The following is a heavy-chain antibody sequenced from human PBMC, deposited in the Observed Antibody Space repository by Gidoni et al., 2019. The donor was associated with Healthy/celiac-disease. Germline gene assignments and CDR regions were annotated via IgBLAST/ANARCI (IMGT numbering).Heavy chain of an antibody. CDR3: ARAGSGSYLGYYFDY. D-gene: IGHD3-10*01. Sequence: EVQLVESGGGLVQPGGSLRLSCAASGFTFSSYSMNWVRQAPGKGLEWVSYISSSSSTIYYADSVKGRFTISRDNAKNSLYLQMNSLRAEDTAVYYCARAGSGSYLGYYFDYWGQGTLVTVSS. V-gene: IGHV3-48*01. CDR1: GFTFSSYS. J-gene: IGHJ4*02. CDR2: ISSSSSTI.